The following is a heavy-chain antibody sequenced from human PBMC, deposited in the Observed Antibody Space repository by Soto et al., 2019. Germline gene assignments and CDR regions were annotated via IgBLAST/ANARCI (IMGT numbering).Heavy chain of an antibody. CDR1: GYIFTNYA. J-gene: IGHJ4*02. D-gene: IGHD5-18*01. CDR2: INAANGNT. CDR3: ARRYGSCFDY. Sequence: ASVKVSCKASGYIFTNYAMHWVRQAPGQRLEWMGWINAANGNTKYSQKFQGRVTITTDTSASTAYMELSSLRSEDTAVYYCARRYGSCFDYWGQGTLVTVSS. V-gene: IGHV1-3*01.